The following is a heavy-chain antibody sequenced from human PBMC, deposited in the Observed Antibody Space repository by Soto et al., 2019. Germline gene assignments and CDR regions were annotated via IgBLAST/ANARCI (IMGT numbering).Heavy chain of an antibody. D-gene: IGHD1-7*01. CDR1: GGTFSSYA. V-gene: IGHV1-69*13. Sequence: SVKVSCKASGGTFSSYAISWVRQAPGQGLEWMGGIIPIFGTANYAQKFQGRVTITADESTSTAYMELSSLRSEDTAVYYCARDSLNWNFRNWFDPWGQGALVTVSS. CDR3: ARDSLNWNFRNWFDP. J-gene: IGHJ5*02. CDR2: IIPIFGTA.